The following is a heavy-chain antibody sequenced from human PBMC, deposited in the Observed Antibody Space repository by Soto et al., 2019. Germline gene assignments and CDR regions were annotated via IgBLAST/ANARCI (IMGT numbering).Heavy chain of an antibody. CDR2: IYYSGST. CDR3: ARHRVPQEWFGELFPRGHYYYYYMDV. CDR1: GGSISSYY. J-gene: IGHJ6*03. D-gene: IGHD3-10*01. Sequence: PSETLSLTCTVSGGSISSYYWSWIRQPPGKGLEWIGYIYYSGSTNYNPSLKSRVTISVDTSKNQFCLKLSSVTAADTAVYYCARHRVPQEWFGELFPRGHYYYYYMDVWGKGTTVTVSS. V-gene: IGHV4-59*08.